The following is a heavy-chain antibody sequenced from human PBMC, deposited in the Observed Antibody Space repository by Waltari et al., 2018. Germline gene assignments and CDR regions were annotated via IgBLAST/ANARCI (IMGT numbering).Heavy chain of an antibody. D-gene: IGHD3-22*01. V-gene: IGHV1-69*01. J-gene: IGHJ4*02. Sequence: VQLVQSGTEVKKPGESLKVSCKASGGTFSSYAISWVRQAPGQGLEWMGGIIPNIGTANYAQKFQGRVTITADESTSTAYMELSSLRSEDTAVYYCARDPYDSSGYYDLSFDYWGQGTLVTVSS. CDR3: ARDPYDSSGYYDLSFDY. CDR1: GGTFSSYA. CDR2: IIPNIGTA.